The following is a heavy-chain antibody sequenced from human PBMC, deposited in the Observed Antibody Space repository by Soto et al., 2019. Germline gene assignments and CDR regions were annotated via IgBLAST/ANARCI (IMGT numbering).Heavy chain of an antibody. CDR3: ARFPRGLGYCSSTTSSYYMDA. J-gene: IGHJ6*03. CDR1: SGSISSSNW. V-gene: IGHV4-4*02. CDR2: IYHSGST. Sequence: PSETLSLTCAVSSGSISSSNWWSWVRQPPGKGLEWIGEIYHSGSTNYNPSLKSRVTISVDKSKNQFSLKLSSVTAADTAVYYCARFPRGLGYCSSTTSSYYMDAWGKGTTVTVSS. D-gene: IGHD2-2*01.